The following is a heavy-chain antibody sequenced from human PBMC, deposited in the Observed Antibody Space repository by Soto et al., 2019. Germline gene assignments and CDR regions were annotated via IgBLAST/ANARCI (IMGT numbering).Heavy chain of an antibody. CDR2: INHSGST. D-gene: IGHD3-10*01. CDR3: ARATWFGGYYMDV. J-gene: IGHJ6*03. CDR1: GGSFSGYY. Sequence: TSETLSLTCAVYGGSFSGYYWSWIHQPPGKGLEWIGEINHSGSTNYNPSLKSRVTISVDTSKNQFSLKLSSVTAADTAVYYCARATWFGGYYMDVWGKGTTVTVSS. V-gene: IGHV4-34*01.